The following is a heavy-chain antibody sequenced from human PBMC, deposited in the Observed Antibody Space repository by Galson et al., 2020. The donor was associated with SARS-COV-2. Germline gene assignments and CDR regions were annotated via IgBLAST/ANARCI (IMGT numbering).Heavy chain of an antibody. CDR1: SGSFSTYY. CDR3: ARAVFRRWPHAGFYYYMDV. J-gene: IGHJ6*03. Sequence: SETLSLTCGVYSGSFSTYYWSWVRQPPGKGLEWIGEINDSGSTNYNPSLKSRVTISVDTSKNQFSLKLSSVTAADTALYYCARAVFRRWPHAGFYYYMDVWGKGTTVTISS. D-gene: IGHD4-17*01. CDR2: INDSGST. V-gene: IGHV4-34*01.